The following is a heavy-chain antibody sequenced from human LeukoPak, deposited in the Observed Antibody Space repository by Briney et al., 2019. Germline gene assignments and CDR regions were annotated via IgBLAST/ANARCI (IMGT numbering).Heavy chain of an antibody. J-gene: IGHJ5*02. CDR1: GGSIGSHY. D-gene: IGHD6-19*01. CDR2: IFDTGIYDTENT. Sequence: PSETLSLTCNVSGGSIGSHYWNWIRQPPGEGLEWIGYIFDTGIYDTENTNYNPSLRSRVTITMDMSKNQFSLNLASVTAADTAVYYCARLRVVAGTRSSWFDPWGQGTLVTVS. CDR3: ARLRVVAGTRSSWFDP. V-gene: IGHV4-59*11.